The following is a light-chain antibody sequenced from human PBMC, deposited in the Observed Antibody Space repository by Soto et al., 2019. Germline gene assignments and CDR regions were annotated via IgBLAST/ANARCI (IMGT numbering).Light chain of an antibody. V-gene: IGKV3D-15*01. CDR1: QSVSSN. CDR3: QQYNNWPRT. Sequence: EILMTQSPPTLSVSPGERATLSCRASQSVSSNLAWYQQKPGQAPRLLIYDASSRATGIPARFSGSGSGTDFTLTISSLEPEDFAVYYCQQYNNWPRTFGQGTKV. CDR2: DAS. J-gene: IGKJ1*01.